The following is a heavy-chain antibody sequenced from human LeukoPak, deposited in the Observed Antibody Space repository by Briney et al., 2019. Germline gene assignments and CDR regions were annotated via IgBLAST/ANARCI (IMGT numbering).Heavy chain of an antibody. V-gene: IGHV1-69*05. CDR1: GGTFSSYA. CDR2: IIPIFGTA. CDR3: ARDGIRYSSSWSNFDY. D-gene: IGHD6-13*01. Sequence: ASVTVSCKASGGTFSSYAISWVRQAPGQGLEWMGGIIPIFGTANYAQKFQGRVTITTDESTSTAYMELSSLRSEDTAVYYCARDGIRYSSSWSNFDYWGQGTLVTVSS. J-gene: IGHJ4*02.